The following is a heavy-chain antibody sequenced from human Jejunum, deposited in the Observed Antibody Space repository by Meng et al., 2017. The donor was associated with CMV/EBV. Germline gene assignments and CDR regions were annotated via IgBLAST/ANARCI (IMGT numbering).Heavy chain of an antibody. CDR2: IYYTGST. Sequence: CPVSGDSIRTSTYYWGWIRQPPGKGLEWIGIIYYTGSTHYNPSLESRVSISVDTSKNQFSLKLSSVTAADTAVYFCARDSSRLYNSWGQGTLVTVSS. J-gene: IGHJ4*02. V-gene: IGHV4-39*07. CDR3: ARDSSRLYNS. CDR1: GDSIRTSTYY. D-gene: IGHD1-20*01.